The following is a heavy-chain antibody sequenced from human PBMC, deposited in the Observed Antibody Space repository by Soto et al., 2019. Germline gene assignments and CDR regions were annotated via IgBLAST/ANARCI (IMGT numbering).Heavy chain of an antibody. CDR2: ISPNSGGT. D-gene: IGHD1-7*01. CDR1: GYTFTGDY. V-gene: IGHV1-2*02. CDR3: GRGRSGELVVFY. J-gene: IGHJ4*02. Sequence: QVQLVQSGAEVKKSGASVKVSCKASGYTFTGDYIHWVRQAPGQGPEWMGEISPNSGGTKYAQKFQGRVTMTRDTSISTVYMELTNLSPDDTAVYYCGRGRSGELVVFYWGQGTLVTVYS.